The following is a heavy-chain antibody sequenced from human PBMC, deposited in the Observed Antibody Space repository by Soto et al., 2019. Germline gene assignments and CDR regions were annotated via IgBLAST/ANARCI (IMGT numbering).Heavy chain of an antibody. CDR3: ATAVYGADAFDI. V-gene: IGHV1-24*01. D-gene: IGHD4-17*01. CDR1: GYTLTELS. Sequence: ASVKVSCKVSGYTLTELSMHCVRQAPGKGLEWMGGFDPEDGETIYAQKFQGRVTMTEDTSTDTAYMELSSLRSEDTAVYYCATAVYGADAFDIWGQGTMVTVSS. CDR2: FDPEDGET. J-gene: IGHJ3*02.